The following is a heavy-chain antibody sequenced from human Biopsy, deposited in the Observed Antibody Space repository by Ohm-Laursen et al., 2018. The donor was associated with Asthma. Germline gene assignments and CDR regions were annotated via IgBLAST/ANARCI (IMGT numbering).Heavy chain of an antibody. V-gene: IGHV4-34*01. Sequence: SETLSLTWSVYGGSFSGYYWSWIRQPPGKGLEWIGEINHSGSTNYNPSLKSRVTISVDTSKNQFSLKLSSVTAADTAVYYCARITNDRMAATGRYYYYGMDVWGQGTTVTVSS. D-gene: IGHD6-13*01. J-gene: IGHJ6*02. CDR3: ARITNDRMAATGRYYYYGMDV. CDR1: GGSFSGYY. CDR2: INHSGST.